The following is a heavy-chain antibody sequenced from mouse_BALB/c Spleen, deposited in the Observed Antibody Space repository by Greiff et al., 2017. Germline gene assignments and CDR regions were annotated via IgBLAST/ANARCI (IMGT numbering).Heavy chain of an antibody. CDR3: ARGSYGNWFAY. CDR1: GFTFSDYY. CDR2: ISDGGSYT. V-gene: IGHV5-4*02. Sequence: EVQLVESGGGLVKPGGSLKLSCAASGFTFSDYYMYWVRQTPEKRLEWVATISDGGSYTYYPDSVKGRFTISRDNAKNNLYLQMSSLKSEDTAMYYCARGSYGNWFAYWGQGTLVTVSA. D-gene: IGHD2-1*01. J-gene: IGHJ3*01.